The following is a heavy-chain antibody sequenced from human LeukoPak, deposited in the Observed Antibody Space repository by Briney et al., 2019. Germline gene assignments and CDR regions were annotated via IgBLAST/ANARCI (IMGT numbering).Heavy chain of an antibody. Sequence: GGSLRLSCAASGFTFSSYSMNWVRQAPGKGLEWVAVISYDGSNKYYADSVKGRFTISRDNSKNTLYLQMNSLRAEDTAVYYCARGSRFELEPDFDYWGQGTLVTVSS. J-gene: IGHJ4*02. CDR1: GFTFSSYS. CDR3: ARGSRFELEPDFDY. CDR2: ISYDGSNK. D-gene: IGHD1-1*01. V-gene: IGHV3-30*03.